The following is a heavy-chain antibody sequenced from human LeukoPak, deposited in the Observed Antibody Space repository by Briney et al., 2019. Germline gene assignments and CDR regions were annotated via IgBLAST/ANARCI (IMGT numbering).Heavy chain of an antibody. V-gene: IGHV4-34*01. CDR1: GGSFSGYY. CDR2: INHRGST. J-gene: IGHJ1*01. D-gene: IGHD6-13*01. Sequence: SETLSLTCAVYGGSFSGYYWSWIRQPPGKGLEWIGEINHRGSTNYNPSLKSRVTISVDTSKNQFSLKLSSVTAADTAVYYCARGRISSSSWYLSWGQGTLVTVSS. CDR3: ARGRISSSSWYLS.